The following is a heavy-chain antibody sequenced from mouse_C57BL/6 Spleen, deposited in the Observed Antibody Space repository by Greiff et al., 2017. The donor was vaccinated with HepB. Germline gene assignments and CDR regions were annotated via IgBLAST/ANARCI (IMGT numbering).Heavy chain of an antibody. CDR1: GFNIKDYY. D-gene: IGHD1-1*01. CDR2: IDPEDGET. Sequence: EVQLQQSGAELVKPGASVKLSCTASGFNIKDYYMPWVKQRTEQGLEWIGRIDPEDGETKYAPKFQGKAHITADTSSNTASVQRSSLTSEDTAFYDCSSEEYESSCSYAMDYWGQGTSVTVSS. CDR3: SSEEYESSCSYAMDY. V-gene: IGHV14-2*01. J-gene: IGHJ4*01.